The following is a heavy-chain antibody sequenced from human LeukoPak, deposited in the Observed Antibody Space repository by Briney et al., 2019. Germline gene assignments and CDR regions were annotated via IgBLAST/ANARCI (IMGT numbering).Heavy chain of an antibody. CDR2: IYYSGST. J-gene: IGHJ3*02. CDR1: GGSISSYY. D-gene: IGHD1-1*01. V-gene: IGHV4-59*01. Sequence: SETLSLTCTVSGGSISSYYWSWIRQPPGKGLEWIGYIYYSGSTNYNPSLKSRVTISVDTSKNQFSLKLSSVTAADTAVYYCARHPQLRDAFDIWGQGTMVTVSS. CDR3: ARHPQLRDAFDI.